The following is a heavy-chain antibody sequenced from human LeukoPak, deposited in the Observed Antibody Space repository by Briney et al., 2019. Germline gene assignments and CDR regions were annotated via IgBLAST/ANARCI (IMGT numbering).Heavy chain of an antibody. Sequence: GGSLRLSCAASGFTFSSYAMSWVRQAPGKGLEWVSAISGSGGSTYYADSVKGRFTISRDNSKNTLYLQMNSLRAEDTAVYYCAKGSTYYYDSSGYYSFDYWGQGTLVTVSS. D-gene: IGHD3-22*01. CDR3: AKGSTYYYDSSGYYSFDY. J-gene: IGHJ4*02. CDR2: ISGSGGST. CDR1: GFTFSSYA. V-gene: IGHV3-23*01.